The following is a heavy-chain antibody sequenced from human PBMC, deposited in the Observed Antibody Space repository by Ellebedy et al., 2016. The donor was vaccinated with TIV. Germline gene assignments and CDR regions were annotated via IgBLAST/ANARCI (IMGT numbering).Heavy chain of an antibody. CDR1: GYSFSNYP. CDR2: LWPSDSDT. J-gene: IGHJ4*02. V-gene: IGHV5-51*01. Sequence: GESLKISCKGSGYSFSNYPNAWVRQMPGKGLEWMGLLWPSDSDTKYSPSIEGQVTISVDKSINTAYLQWSSLKASDTAMFYCARRGDGYNPYDYWGQGTLVTVSS. CDR3: ARRGDGYNPYDY. D-gene: IGHD5-24*01.